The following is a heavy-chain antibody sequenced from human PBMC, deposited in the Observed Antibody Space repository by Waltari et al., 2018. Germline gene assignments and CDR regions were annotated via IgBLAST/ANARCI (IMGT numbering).Heavy chain of an antibody. CDR3: ARIQFYDNNDYRYFDY. CDR2: ITWDGGDT. D-gene: IGHD3-22*01. CDR1: GFHLYGYG. Sequence: EVHLVDSGGGVVRPGGSLRLFFFAFGFHLYGYGMSWVRQVPGKGLEWVSGITWDGGDTGYADFVKGRFTISRDNAKNSLFLQMDSLRAEDTALYFCARIQFYDNNDYRYFDYWGQGTLVTVSS. J-gene: IGHJ4*02. V-gene: IGHV3-20*03.